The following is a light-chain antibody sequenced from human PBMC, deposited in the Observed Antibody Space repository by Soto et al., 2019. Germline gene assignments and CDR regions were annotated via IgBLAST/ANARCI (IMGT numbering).Light chain of an antibody. CDR2: EVT. V-gene: IGLV2-11*01. Sequence: QSALTQPRSVSGSPGQSVTISCSGTSSDVGGYNFVSWYQQKPGKAPKLLIYEVTHRPSGISDRFSGSKSGNTASLTISGLQDEDEASYYCCSYARNRLYVFGSGTKLTVL. CDR3: CSYARNRLYV. J-gene: IGLJ1*01. CDR1: SSDVGGYNF.